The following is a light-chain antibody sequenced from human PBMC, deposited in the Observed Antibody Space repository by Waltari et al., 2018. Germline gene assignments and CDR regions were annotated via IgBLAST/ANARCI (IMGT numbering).Light chain of an antibody. CDR3: QQRSNWPPT. V-gene: IGKV3-11*01. Sequence: EIVLTQSPATLSLSPGERATPPCRASQSVSSHLAWYQQNPGQAPSLLIYDASNRATGIPARFSGSGSGTDFTLTISSLEPEDFAVYYCQQRSNWPPTFGQGTRLEIK. J-gene: IGKJ5*01. CDR1: QSVSSH. CDR2: DAS.